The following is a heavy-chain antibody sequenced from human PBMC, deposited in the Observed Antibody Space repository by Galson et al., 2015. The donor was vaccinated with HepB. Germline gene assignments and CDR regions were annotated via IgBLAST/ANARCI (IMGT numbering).Heavy chain of an antibody. Sequence: SVKVSCKASGYTFTSYYVHWLRQAPGQGLEWMEIINPSSGSTSNAQKFQGRVTMTRDTSTSTVYMELSSLRSEDTAVYYCARDRGEKVATAADYWGQGTLVTVSS. CDR2: INPSSGST. V-gene: IGHV1-46*03. D-gene: IGHD5-12*01. CDR1: GYTFTSYY. CDR3: ARDRGEKVATAADY. J-gene: IGHJ4*02.